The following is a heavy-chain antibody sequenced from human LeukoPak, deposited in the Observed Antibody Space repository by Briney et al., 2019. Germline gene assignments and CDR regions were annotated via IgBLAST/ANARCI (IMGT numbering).Heavy chain of an antibody. CDR3: AREYSYGSPFDY. J-gene: IGHJ4*02. CDR1: GYTFTSYG. CDR2: ISAYNGNT. V-gene: IGHV1-18*01. Sequence: ASVKVSCKASGYTFTSYGISWVRQAPGQGREWVGWISAYNGNTNYAQKLQGRVTMTTDTTTSTAYMELRSLRSADTAVYYCAREYSYGSPFDYWGQGTLVTVSS. D-gene: IGHD5-18*01.